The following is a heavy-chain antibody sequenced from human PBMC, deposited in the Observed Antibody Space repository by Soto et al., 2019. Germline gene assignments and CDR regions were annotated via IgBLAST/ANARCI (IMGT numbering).Heavy chain of an antibody. V-gene: IGHV4-30-2*02. J-gene: IGHJ4*02. CDR2: IYHSGST. CDR1: GGSSSSGGYS. Sequence: PSETLSLTCAVAGGSSSSGGYSCSWIRQPPGKGLEWIGYIYHSGSTNYNPSLKSRVTISVDTSKNQFSLKLSSVTAADTAVYYCARRYGGNFDYWGQGTLVTVSS. D-gene: IGHD3-16*01. CDR3: ARRYGGNFDY.